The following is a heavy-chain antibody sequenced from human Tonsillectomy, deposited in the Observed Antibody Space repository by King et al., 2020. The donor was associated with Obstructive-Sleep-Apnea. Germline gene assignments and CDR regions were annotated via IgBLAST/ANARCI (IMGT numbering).Heavy chain of an antibody. Sequence: VQLVESGGGLVQPGGSLRLSCAASGFTFNNYYMNWVRQAPGKGLEWVSYISSTSSTIYYADSVKGRFTISRDNPKNSLYLQMNSLRAEDTAVYYCARVEGYSYGPNYYYYGLDVWGQGTTVTVSS. CDR3: ARVEGYSYGPNYYYYGLDV. CDR2: ISSTSSTI. CDR1: GFTFNNYY. J-gene: IGHJ6*02. V-gene: IGHV3-48*04. D-gene: IGHD5-18*01.